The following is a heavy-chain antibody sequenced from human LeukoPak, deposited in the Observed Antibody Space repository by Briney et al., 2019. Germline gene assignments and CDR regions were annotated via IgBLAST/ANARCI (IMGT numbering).Heavy chain of an antibody. Sequence: SQTLSLTCTVSGGSISSGGYYWSWIRQPPGKGLEWTGHIYYSGSTYYNPSLKSRLTISVDTSKNQFSLKLSSVTAADTAVYYCASYDTLTPRYFNYWGQGTLVTVSS. D-gene: IGHD3-9*01. V-gene: IGHV4-30-4*01. CDR2: IYYSGST. J-gene: IGHJ4*02. CDR1: GGSISSGGYY. CDR3: ASYDTLTPRYFNY.